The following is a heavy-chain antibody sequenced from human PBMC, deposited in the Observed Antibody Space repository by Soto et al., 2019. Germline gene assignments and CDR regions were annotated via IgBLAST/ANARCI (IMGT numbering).Heavy chain of an antibody. CDR2: ISGSGGTT. Sequence: EVQVLESGGGLVQPGGSLRLSCAASGFSSSSFAMSWVRQGPGKGLEWVASISGSGGTTYHEDSVKGRFTISRDNFKNTLSLQMKNLRAADTAVYYCTKMSHGDPDNYYYPMDVWGQGTTVTVSS. V-gene: IGHV3-23*01. J-gene: IGHJ6*02. CDR3: TKMSHGDPDNYYYPMDV. CDR1: GFSSSSFA. D-gene: IGHD3-16*01.